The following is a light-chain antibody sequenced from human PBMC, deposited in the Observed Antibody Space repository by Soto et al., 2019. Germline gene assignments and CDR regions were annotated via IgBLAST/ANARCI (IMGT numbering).Light chain of an antibody. CDR1: SSDVGSYNL. V-gene: IGLV2-23*02. CDR3: CSYAGSSTFVL. CDR2: EVS. Sequence: QSVLTQPASVSGSPGQSITISCTGTSSDVGSYNLVSWYQQHPGKAPKLMIYEVSKRPSGVSNRFSGSKSGNTASLTISGLQAEDEADYYCCSYAGSSTFVLFGGGTKRTVL. J-gene: IGLJ2*01.